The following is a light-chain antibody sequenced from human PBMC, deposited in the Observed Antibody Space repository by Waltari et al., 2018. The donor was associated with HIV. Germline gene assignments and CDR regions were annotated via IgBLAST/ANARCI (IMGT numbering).Light chain of an antibody. CDR1: SGHTTYA. CDR2: VNSDGSH. CDR3: QTWGTGIVV. V-gene: IGLV4-69*01. Sequence: QLVLTQSPSASASLRASVKLTCTLSSGHTTYAIAWHQQQPEKGPRFLMKVNSDGSHTRGDGIPDRFSGSSSVAQRYLTISSLQSADETYYYCQTWGTGIVVFGGGTKLTVL. J-gene: IGLJ2*01.